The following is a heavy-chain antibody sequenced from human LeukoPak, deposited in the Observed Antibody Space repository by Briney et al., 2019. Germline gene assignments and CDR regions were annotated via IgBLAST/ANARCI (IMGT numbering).Heavy chain of an antibody. CDR3: ARKYGSGSYNWFDP. V-gene: IGHV4-4*07. J-gene: IGHJ5*02. Sequence: SETLSLTCTVSGGSFSSYYWSWIRQPAGKGLEWIGRIYTSGSTNYNPSLKSRVTMPVDTSKNQFSLKLSSVTAADTAVYYCARKYGSGSYNWFDPWGQGTLVTVPS. D-gene: IGHD3-10*01. CDR2: IYTSGST. CDR1: GGSFSSYY.